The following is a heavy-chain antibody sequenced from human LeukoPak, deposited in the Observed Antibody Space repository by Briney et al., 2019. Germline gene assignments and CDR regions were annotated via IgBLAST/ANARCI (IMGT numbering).Heavy chain of an antibody. CDR1: GFTFSSYW. CDR3: AKEFALPGYYYYGMDV. J-gene: IGHJ6*02. V-gene: IGHV3-7*01. D-gene: IGHD2-2*01. Sequence: GGSLRLSCAASGFTFSSYWMNWVRQAPGKGLEWVANIKQDGSEKYYVDSLKGRFTISRDNAKNSLYLQMNSLRAEDTAVYYCAKEFALPGYYYYGMDVWGQGTTVTVSS. CDR2: IKQDGSEK.